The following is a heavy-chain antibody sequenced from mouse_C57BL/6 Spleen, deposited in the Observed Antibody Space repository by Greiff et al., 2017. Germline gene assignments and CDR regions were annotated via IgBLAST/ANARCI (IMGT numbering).Heavy chain of an antibody. CDR3: ARGGGIDY. J-gene: IGHJ2*01. Sequence: QVQLKESGAELARPGASVKMSCKASGYTFTSYTMHWVKQRPGQGLEWIGYINPSSGYTKYNQKFKDKATLTADKSSSTAYMQLSSLASEDSAVDYCARGGGIDYWGQGTTLTVSA. CDR1: GYTFTSYT. V-gene: IGHV1-4*01. CDR2: INPSSGYT.